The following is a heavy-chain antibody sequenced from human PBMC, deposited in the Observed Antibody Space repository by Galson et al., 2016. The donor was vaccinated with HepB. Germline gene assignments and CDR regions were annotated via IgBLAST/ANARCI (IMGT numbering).Heavy chain of an antibody. J-gene: IGHJ4*02. CDR3: ARPWGLGAVDN. CDR1: GGSISGSRYY. CDR2: IYYSGST. D-gene: IGHD1-26*01. V-gene: IGHV4-39*01. Sequence: SETLSLTCTVSGGSISGSRYYWGWIRQPPGKGLEWIGNIYYSGSTYYNPSLKSRVTFSVDTSKTQFSLKLTSVTAADTAVYYCARPWGLGAVDNWGPGTLVTVSS.